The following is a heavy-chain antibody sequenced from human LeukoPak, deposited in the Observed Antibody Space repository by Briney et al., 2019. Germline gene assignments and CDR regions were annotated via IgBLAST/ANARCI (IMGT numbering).Heavy chain of an antibody. J-gene: IGHJ5*02. CDR2: IYSSGST. Sequence: SETLSLTCTVSRGSISSYSWSWIRQSAGKGLEWIGRIYSSGSTNYNPSLKSRVTISVDTSKNQFSLKLSSVTAADTAVYYCARERWEMATQFLSPNWFDPWGQGTLVTVSS. CDR1: RGSISSYS. V-gene: IGHV4-4*07. CDR3: ARERWEMATQFLSPNWFDP. D-gene: IGHD5-24*01.